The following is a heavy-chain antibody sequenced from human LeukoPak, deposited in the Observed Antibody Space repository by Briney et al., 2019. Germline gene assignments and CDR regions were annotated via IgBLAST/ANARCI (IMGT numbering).Heavy chain of an antibody. CDR1: GDSISSYY. CDR3: ARSAPRLRDGLLSWFDP. J-gene: IGHJ5*02. D-gene: IGHD5-24*01. V-gene: IGHV4-4*07. Sequence: SETLSLTCTVSGDSISSYYWTWIRQPAGKGLEWIGRIYTSGSTNYNPSLKSRVTISVDTSKNQFSLKLSSVTAADTAVYYCARSAPRLRDGLLSWFDPWGQGTLVTVSS. CDR2: IYTSGST.